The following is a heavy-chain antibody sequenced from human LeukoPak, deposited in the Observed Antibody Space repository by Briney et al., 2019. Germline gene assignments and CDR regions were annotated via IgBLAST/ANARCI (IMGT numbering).Heavy chain of an antibody. CDR2: ISGSGGST. V-gene: IGHV3-23*01. CDR3: AKDLRSSGWYPAFAY. D-gene: IGHD6-19*01. Sequence: GSLRLSCAASGFTFSSYAMSWVRQAPGKGLEWVSAISGSGGSTYYADSVKGRFTISRDNSKNTLYLQMNSLRAEDTAVYYCAKDLRSSGWYPAFAYWGQGTLVTVSS. J-gene: IGHJ4*02. CDR1: GFTFSSYA.